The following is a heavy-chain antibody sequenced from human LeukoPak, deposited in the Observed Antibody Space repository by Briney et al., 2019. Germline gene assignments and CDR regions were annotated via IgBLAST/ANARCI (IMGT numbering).Heavy chain of an antibody. CDR2: ISSSSSYI. Sequence: GGTLRLSCAASGSTFSSYSMNWVRQAPGKGLEWVSSISSSSSYIYYADSVKGRFTISRDNAKNSLYLQMNSLRAEDTAVYYCARGSDYYGSGSYFIDAFDIWGQGTMVTVSS. J-gene: IGHJ3*02. V-gene: IGHV3-21*01. D-gene: IGHD3-10*01. CDR3: ARGSDYYGSGSYFIDAFDI. CDR1: GSTFSSYS.